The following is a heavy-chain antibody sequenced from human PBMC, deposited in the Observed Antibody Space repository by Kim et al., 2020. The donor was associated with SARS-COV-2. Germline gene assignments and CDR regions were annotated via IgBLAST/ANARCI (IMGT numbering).Heavy chain of an antibody. CDR1: GFTFSSYG. J-gene: IGHJ4*02. CDR3: AKVRNVLRYFDWLLGEYYFDY. V-gene: IGHV3-30*18. D-gene: IGHD3-9*01. Sequence: GGSLRLSCAASGFTFSSYGMHWVRQAPGKGLEWVAVISYDGSNKYYADSVKGRFTISRDNSKNTLYLQMNSLRAEDTAVYYCAKVRNVLRYFDWLLGEYYFDYWGQGTLVTVSS. CDR2: ISYDGSNK.